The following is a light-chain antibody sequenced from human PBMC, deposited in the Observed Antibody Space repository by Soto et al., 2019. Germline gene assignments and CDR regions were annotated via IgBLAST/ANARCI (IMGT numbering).Light chain of an antibody. V-gene: IGKV3-20*01. CDR3: QQYNTSPWT. J-gene: IGKJ1*01. Sequence: EIVLTQSPGTLSLSPGERGTLSCSASQSVSSSYLAWYQQKPGQAPRLLIYGSSNRATGTPDRFSGSGSGTDFTLTISRLEPEDFAVYDCQQYNTSPWTFGQGTKVEIK. CDR1: QSVSSSY. CDR2: GSS.